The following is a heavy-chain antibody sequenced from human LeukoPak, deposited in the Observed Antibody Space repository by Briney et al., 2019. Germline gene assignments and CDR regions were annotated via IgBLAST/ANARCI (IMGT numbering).Heavy chain of an antibody. CDR2: IYYSGST. CDR3: ARVDSSGYPPKY. V-gene: IGHV4-39*07. J-gene: IGHJ4*02. D-gene: IGHD3-22*01. CDR1: GGSISSSSYY. Sequence: SETLSLTCTVSGGSISSSSYYWGWIRQPPGKGLEWIGSIYYSGSTYYNPSLKSRVTISVDTSKNQFSLKLSSVTAADTAVYYCARVDSSGYPPKYWGQGTLVTVSS.